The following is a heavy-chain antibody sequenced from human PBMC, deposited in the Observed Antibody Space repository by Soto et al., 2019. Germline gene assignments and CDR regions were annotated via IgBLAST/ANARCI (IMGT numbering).Heavy chain of an antibody. J-gene: IGHJ5*02. CDR3: ARRSISDSSSSVWFDP. Sequence: GESLKISCKGSGYSFTSYWIGWVRQMPGKGLEWMGIIYPGDSDTRYSPSFQGQVTISADKSISTAYLQWNSLKASDTAMYYCARRSISDSSSSVWFDPWGQGTQVTVSS. D-gene: IGHD6-6*01. V-gene: IGHV5-51*01. CDR1: GYSFTSYW. CDR2: IYPGDSDT.